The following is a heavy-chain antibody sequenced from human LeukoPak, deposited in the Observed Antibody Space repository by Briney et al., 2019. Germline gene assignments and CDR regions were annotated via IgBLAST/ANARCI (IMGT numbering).Heavy chain of an antibody. CDR1: GGSISSSSYY. CDR2: IYYSGST. J-gene: IGHJ4*02. D-gene: IGHD5-18*01. V-gene: IGHV4-39*07. CDR3: ARHPFARGAMVTLHFDY. Sequence: SETLSLTCTVSGGSISSSSYYWGWIRQPPGKGLEWIGSIYYSGSTYYNPSLKSRVTISVDTSKNQFSLKLSSVTAADTAVYYCARHPFARGAMVTLHFDYWGQGTLVTVSS.